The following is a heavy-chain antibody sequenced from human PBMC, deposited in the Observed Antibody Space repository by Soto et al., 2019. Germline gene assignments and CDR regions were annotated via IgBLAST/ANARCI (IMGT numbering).Heavy chain of an antibody. CDR2: VKDGGHT. CDR1: GGSLSGYY. V-gene: IGHV4-34*01. J-gene: IGHJ4*01. D-gene: IGHD5-12*01. Sequence: QVQLQQWGAGLLKPSETLSLKCAVTGGSLSGYYWSWIRQPPGKGLEWIGEVKDGGHTNYSPSLRGRVTISSDTSNNQVSRRLNSVTAADTGVYYCARGQEGVVATHWDHGSLVTVSS. CDR3: ARGQEGVVATH.